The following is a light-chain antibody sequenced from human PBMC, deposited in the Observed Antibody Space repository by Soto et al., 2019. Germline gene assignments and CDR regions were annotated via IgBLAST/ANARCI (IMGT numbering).Light chain of an antibody. CDR1: QSVSSSC. Sequence: EIVLTQSPGTLSLTAGERATLSCRASQSVSSSCLAWYQQKPGQAPRLLIYGASSRATGIPDRFSGSGSGTDFTLTISRLEPEDFAVYDCQQYGSSPPITFGPGTKVDIK. J-gene: IGKJ3*01. CDR2: GAS. V-gene: IGKV3-20*01. CDR3: QQYGSSPPIT.